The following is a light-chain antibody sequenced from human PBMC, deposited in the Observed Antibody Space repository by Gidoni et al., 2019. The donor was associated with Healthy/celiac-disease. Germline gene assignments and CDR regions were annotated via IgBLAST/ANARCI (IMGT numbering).Light chain of an antibody. CDR1: QSVSSY. CDR3: QQRSNWPMYT. Sequence: EIVLTQSTATLSLSPGERATLSCRASQSVSSYLAWYQQKPGQAPRLLIYDASNRATGIPARFSGSGSGTDFTLTISSLEPEDFAVYYCQQRSNWPMYTFGQXAKLEIK. J-gene: IGKJ2*01. CDR2: DAS. V-gene: IGKV3-11*01.